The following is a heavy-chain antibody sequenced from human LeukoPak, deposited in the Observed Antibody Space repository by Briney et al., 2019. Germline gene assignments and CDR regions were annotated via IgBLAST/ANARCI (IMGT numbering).Heavy chain of an antibody. CDR3: ARRRTTVTTKSRRNFDY. V-gene: IGHV4-34*01. CDR2: INHSRST. J-gene: IGHJ4*02. D-gene: IGHD4-17*01. Sequence: SETLSLTCAVYGGAFTDYYWSWIRQPPGKGLEWIGEINHSRSTNYNPSLKSRVTISVDTSKKQFSLKLYSVTAADTAVYYCARRRTTVTTKSRRNFDYWGQGTLVTVSS. CDR1: GGAFTDYY.